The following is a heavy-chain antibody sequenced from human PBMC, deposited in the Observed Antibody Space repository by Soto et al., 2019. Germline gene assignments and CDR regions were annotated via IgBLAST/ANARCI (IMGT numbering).Heavy chain of an antibody. CDR2: IYYAGTT. V-gene: IGHV4-59*08. Sequence: SETHSLTSTVSDGSISPYYWSWIRQPTGKGLEWIGYIYYAGTTTYNPSLKSRVSISIDTSKSEVSLKLTSVTAADTAVYYCARLGGYSSSPGPLEYWGQGTLVTVSS. J-gene: IGHJ4*02. CDR1: DGSISPYY. D-gene: IGHD6-6*01. CDR3: ARLGGYSSSPGPLEY.